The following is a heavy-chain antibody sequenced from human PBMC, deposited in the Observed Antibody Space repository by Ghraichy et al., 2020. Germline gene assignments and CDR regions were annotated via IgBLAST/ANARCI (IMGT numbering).Heavy chain of an antibody. D-gene: IGHD6-19*01. J-gene: IGHJ4*02. V-gene: IGHV3-23*01. CDR1: GFTIQSST. CDR3: AKGQSRGWLTDPFFDF. Sequence: GGSLRLTCAASGFTIQSSTMGWVRQAPGKGLEWVSTLTTLGGVYYTHSVRGRFAISSDSSKNMLYLDMNSLRDDDAGIYYCAKGQSRGWLTDPFFDFWGQGTLVTVSS. CDR2: LTTLGGV.